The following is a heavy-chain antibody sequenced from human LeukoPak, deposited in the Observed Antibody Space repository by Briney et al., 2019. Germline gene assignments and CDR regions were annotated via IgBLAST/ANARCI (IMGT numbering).Heavy chain of an antibody. CDR2: FYYSGST. CDR1: GGSISSYY. J-gene: IGHJ5*02. Sequence: SGTLSLTCTVSGGSISSYYWSWIRQPPGKGLEGMGDFYYSGSTNYKPSLKSRVPISVDTSKIQFSLKLSSVTAADTAVYYCARDRYSSSWYQSWFDPWGQGTLVTVSS. D-gene: IGHD6-13*01. V-gene: IGHV4-59*08. CDR3: ARDRYSSSWYQSWFDP.